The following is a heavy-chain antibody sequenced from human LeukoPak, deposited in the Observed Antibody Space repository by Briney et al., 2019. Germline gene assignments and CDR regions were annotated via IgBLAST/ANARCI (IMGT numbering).Heavy chain of an antibody. CDR1: GFTFSSYA. J-gene: IGHJ4*02. V-gene: IGHV3-23*01. CDR2: ISGSGGST. CDR3: AKIDRQVVDTAMKNMRFDY. D-gene: IGHD5-18*01. Sequence: GGSLRLSCTASGFTFSSYAMSWVRQAPGKGLEWVSTISGSGGSTYYADSVKGRFTISRDNSKNTLYLQMNSLRAEDTAIYYCAKIDRQVVDTAMKNMRFDYWGQGTLVTVSS.